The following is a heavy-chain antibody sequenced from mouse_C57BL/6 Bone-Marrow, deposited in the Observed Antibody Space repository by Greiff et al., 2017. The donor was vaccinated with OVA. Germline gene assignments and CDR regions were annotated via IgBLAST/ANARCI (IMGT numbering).Heavy chain of an antibody. CDR2: ISYDGSN. V-gene: IGHV3-6*01. CDR1: GYSITSGYY. J-gene: IGHJ3*01. Sequence: EVQLQESGPGLVKPSQSLSLTCSVTGYSITSGYYWNWIRQFPGNKLEWMGYISYDGSNNYNPSLKNRISITRDTSKNQFFLELNSVTTEDTATYYCSREGRYDPWFAYWGQGTLVTVSA. CDR3: SREGRYDPWFAY. D-gene: IGHD2-14*01.